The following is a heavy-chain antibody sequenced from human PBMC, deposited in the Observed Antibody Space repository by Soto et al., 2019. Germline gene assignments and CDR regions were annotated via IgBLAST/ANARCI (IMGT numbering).Heavy chain of an antibody. Sequence: PETLPLTCTVSGGSNSSNYWSWNRQPPGKGLEWIGYIYYSGITNSNPSLKRRVTISIDTSKNQFYLKLSSLTAADTAVDYRASTIVGATAGRGYGMDVGGQGPTVT. CDR3: ASTIVGATAGRGYGMDV. CDR2: IYYSGIT. D-gene: IGHD1-26*01. V-gene: IGHV4-59*01. J-gene: IGHJ6*02. CDR1: GGSNSSNY.